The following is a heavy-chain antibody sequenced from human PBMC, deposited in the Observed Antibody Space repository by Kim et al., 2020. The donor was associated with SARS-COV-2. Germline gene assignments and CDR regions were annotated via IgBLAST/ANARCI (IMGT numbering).Heavy chain of an antibody. J-gene: IGHJ4*02. V-gene: IGHV4-59*13. D-gene: IGHD1-26*01. CDR1: GGSISSYY. Sequence: SETLSLTCTVSGGSISSYYWSWIRQPPGKGLEWIGYIYYSGSTNYNPSLKSRVTISVDTSKNQFSLKLSSVTAADTAVYYCASSEVVGATSNFDYWGQGTLVTVSS. CDR3: ASSEVVGATSNFDY. CDR2: IYYSGST.